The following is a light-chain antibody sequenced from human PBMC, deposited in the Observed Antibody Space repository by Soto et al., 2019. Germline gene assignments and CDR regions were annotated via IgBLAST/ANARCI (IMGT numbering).Light chain of an antibody. Sequence: ETVMTQSPATLSVSPGERATLSCRTSQSVRNNLAWYQQRPGHAPRLLIYGASTRATGVPARFSGSGSGTDFTLTINSLQSEDFAVYFCQQYNNLPPWTFGQGTKVEIK. V-gene: IGKV3-15*01. CDR2: GAS. CDR1: QSVRNN. CDR3: QQYNNLPPWT. J-gene: IGKJ1*01.